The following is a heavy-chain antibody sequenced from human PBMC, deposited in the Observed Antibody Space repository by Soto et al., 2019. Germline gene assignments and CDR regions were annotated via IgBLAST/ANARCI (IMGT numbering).Heavy chain of an antibody. D-gene: IGHD2-15*01. CDR1: GYTFTSYA. J-gene: IGHJ4*02. Sequence: QVQLVQSGAEEKKPGASVKVSCKASGYTFTSYAMHWVRQAPGQRLEWMGWINAGNGNTKYSQKFQGRVTITRDTSASTAYMELSSLRSEDTAVYYCARERSSGGWGRLDYWGQGTLVTVSS. CDR2: INAGNGNT. CDR3: ARERSSGGWGRLDY. V-gene: IGHV1-3*05.